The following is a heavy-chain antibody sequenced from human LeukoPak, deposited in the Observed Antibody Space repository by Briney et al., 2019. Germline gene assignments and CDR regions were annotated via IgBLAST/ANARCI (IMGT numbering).Heavy chain of an antibody. CDR3: AKKEKLGDAFDI. CDR1: GGSISSGGYY. D-gene: IGHD3-16*01. Sequence: SETLSLTCTVSGGSISSGGYYWSWIRQHPGKGLEWIGYIYYSGSTYYNPSLKSRVTISVDTSKNQFSLKLNSVTAADTAVYYCAKKEKLGDAFDIWGQGTMVTVSS. J-gene: IGHJ3*02. V-gene: IGHV4-31*03. CDR2: IYYSGST.